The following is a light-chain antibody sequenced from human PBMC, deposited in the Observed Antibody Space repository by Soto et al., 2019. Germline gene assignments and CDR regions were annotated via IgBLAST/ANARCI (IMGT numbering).Light chain of an antibody. V-gene: IGKV1-5*01. CDR1: QSISSW. CDR2: DAY. Sequence: DIQMTQSPSTLSASVGDRVTITCRASQSISSWLAWYQQKPGKAPKLLIYDAYSLESGVPSRFSGSGSGTEFTVTISSPQPYDFATYYCQQYNNYPFYTVGQGTKMESK. J-gene: IGKJ2*01. CDR3: QQYNNYPFYT.